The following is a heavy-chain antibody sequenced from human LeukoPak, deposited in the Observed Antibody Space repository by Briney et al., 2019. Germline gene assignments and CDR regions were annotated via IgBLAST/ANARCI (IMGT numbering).Heavy chain of an antibody. Sequence: SETLSLTXTVSGGSISSYCWSWIRQPPGKGLEWIGYIYYSGSTNYNPSLKSRVTISVDTSKNQFSLKLSSVTAADTAVYYCARSGTRASPFDPWGRGTLVTVSS. J-gene: IGHJ5*02. CDR2: IYYSGST. CDR3: ARSGTRASPFDP. V-gene: IGHV4-59*01. CDR1: GGSISSYC. D-gene: IGHD2-2*01.